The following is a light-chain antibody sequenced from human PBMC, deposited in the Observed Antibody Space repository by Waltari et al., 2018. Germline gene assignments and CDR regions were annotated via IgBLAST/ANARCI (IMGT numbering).Light chain of an antibody. CDR1: QSISRW. V-gene: IGKV1-5*03. CDR2: NDS. CDR3: QHDNSFSALVT. J-gene: IGKJ3*01. Sequence: DLQITQSPSTVSASVGERVTITLRANQSISRWLDWFQQKPGKAPKLLIHNDSSLQSGVPSSFSGSGSGTEFTLNHTSMQSDDFATYYFQHDNSFSALVTFGPSTQVDIK.